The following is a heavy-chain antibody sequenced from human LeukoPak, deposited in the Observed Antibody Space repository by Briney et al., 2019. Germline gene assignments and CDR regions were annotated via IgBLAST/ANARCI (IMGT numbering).Heavy chain of an antibody. CDR1: GGSISSYY. V-gene: IGHV4-4*07. Sequence: TSETLSLTCTVSGGSISSYYWSWIRQPAGKGLEWIGRIYTSGSTNYNPSLKSRVTMSVDTSKNQFSLKLSSVTAADTAVYYCARAADYDILTGYPYYFDYWGQGTRVTVSS. D-gene: IGHD3-9*01. CDR3: ARAADYDILTGYPYYFDY. J-gene: IGHJ4*02. CDR2: IYTSGST.